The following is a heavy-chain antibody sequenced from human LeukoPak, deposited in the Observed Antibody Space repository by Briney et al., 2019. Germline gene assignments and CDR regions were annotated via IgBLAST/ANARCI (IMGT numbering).Heavy chain of an antibody. V-gene: IGHV3-23*01. CDR2: ISGSGGST. CDR1: GFTFSSYA. Sequence: GGSPRLSCAASGFTFSSYAMSWVRQAPGKGLEWVSAISGSGGSTYYADSVKGRFTISRDNSKNTLYLQMNSLRAEDTAVYYCAKGVVVPAAIPDQSYYYYGMDVWGQGTTVTVSS. D-gene: IGHD2-2*02. CDR3: AKGVVVPAAIPDQSYYYYGMDV. J-gene: IGHJ6*02.